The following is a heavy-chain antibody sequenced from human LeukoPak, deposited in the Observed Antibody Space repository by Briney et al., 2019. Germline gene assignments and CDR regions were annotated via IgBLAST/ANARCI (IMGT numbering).Heavy chain of an antibody. CDR3: AGGSRRDGYDY. CDR1: GFTFTNAW. Sequence: PGGSLRLSCAASGFTFTNAWMSWVRQAPGKGLEWVSVIYDNGDAYSADSVKGRFTISRHNSKNTLYLQMNSLRPEDTAVYYCAGGSRRDGYDYWGQGTLVTVSS. D-gene: IGHD5-24*01. J-gene: IGHJ4*02. CDR2: IYDNGDA. V-gene: IGHV3-53*04.